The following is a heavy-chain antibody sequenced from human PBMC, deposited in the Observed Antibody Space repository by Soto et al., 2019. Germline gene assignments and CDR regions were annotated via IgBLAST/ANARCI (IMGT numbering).Heavy chain of an antibody. CDR1: GGSIGTRNYY. V-gene: IGHV4-39*01. Sequence: QLQLQESGPGLVKPSETLSLTCNVSGGSIGTRNYYWAWIRKPPGKGLEWIGSLYYSGSTYYNPSLKRRVTISVDTSKNQFSLKVTSVTAADTAVYYCARHYSSGWDYFDYWGQGTLVTVSS. D-gene: IGHD6-19*01. CDR2: LYYSGST. J-gene: IGHJ4*02. CDR3: ARHYSSGWDYFDY.